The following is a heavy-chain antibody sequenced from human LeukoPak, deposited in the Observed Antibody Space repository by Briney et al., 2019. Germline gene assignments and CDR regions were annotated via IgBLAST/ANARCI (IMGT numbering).Heavy chain of an antibody. Sequence: ESGPTLVNPTQPLTLTCTFSGFSLSTSGVGVGWIRQPPGKALEWLALIYWDADKRYSPSLKSRLTITKDTSKNQVVLTMINMDPVDTATYYCAHRWVGSSWYWVYFDFWGQGTLVTVSS. CDR3: AHRWVGSSWYWVYFDF. V-gene: IGHV2-5*02. CDR2: IYWDADK. CDR1: GFSLSTSGVG. J-gene: IGHJ4*02. D-gene: IGHD6-13*01.